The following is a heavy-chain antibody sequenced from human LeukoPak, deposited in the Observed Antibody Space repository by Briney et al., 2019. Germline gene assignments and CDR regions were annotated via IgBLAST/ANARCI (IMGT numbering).Heavy chain of an antibody. J-gene: IGHJ6*03. Sequence: SKTLSFTCTVSGGSISSGSYYWSWIRQPAGKGLEWIGRIYTSGSTNYNPSLKSRVTISVDMSKNQFSLKLSSVTAADTAVYYCARAYPSSSWYMGTPYDYYYYMDLWGKRTTVTVSS. CDR2: IYTSGST. CDR3: ARAYPSSSWYMGTPYDYYYYMDL. CDR1: GGSISSGSYY. V-gene: IGHV4-61*02. D-gene: IGHD6-13*01.